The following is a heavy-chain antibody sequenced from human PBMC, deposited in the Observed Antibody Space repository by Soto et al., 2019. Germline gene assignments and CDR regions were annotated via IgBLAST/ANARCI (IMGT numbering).Heavy chain of an antibody. CDR1: GYTFTSYG. CDR3: ARVAGSGSYSGNCFGP. J-gene: IGHJ5*02. CDR2: ISAYNGNT. V-gene: IGHV1-18*01. Sequence: QVQLVQSGAEVKKPGASVKVSCKASGYTFTSYGISWVRQAPGQGLERMGWISAYNGNTNYAQQLQGRVTMTTDTYTSTAYMELRSLRSDDTAVYYCARVAGSGSYSGNCFGPWGQGTLVTVSS. D-gene: IGHD1-26*01.